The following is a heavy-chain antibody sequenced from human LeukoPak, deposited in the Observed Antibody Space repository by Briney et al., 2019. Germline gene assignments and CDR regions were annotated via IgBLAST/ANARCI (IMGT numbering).Heavy chain of an antibody. Sequence: PSETLSLTCTVSGGSISSGSYYWSWIRQPAGKGLEWIGRIYTSGSTNYNPSLKSRVTISVDTSKNQFSLKLSSVTAADTAVYYCARGELSGTFVDYWGQGTLVTVSS. CDR1: GGSISSGSYY. D-gene: IGHD3-10*01. CDR2: IYTSGST. CDR3: ARGELSGTFVDY. J-gene: IGHJ4*02. V-gene: IGHV4-61*02.